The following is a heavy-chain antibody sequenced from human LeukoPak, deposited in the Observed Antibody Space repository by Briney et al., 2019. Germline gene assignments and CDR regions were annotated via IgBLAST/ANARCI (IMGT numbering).Heavy chain of an antibody. J-gene: IGHJ4*02. V-gene: IGHV1-18*01. CDR1: GYTFTSYG. CDR2: ISAYNGNT. Sequence: RASVKVSCKASGYTFTSYGISWVRQAPGQGLEWMGWISAYNGNTNYAPKLQGRVTMTTDTSTSTAYMELRSLRSDDTAVYYCARSAEYYYDSSGYPNFDYWGQGTLVTVSS. D-gene: IGHD3-22*01. CDR3: ARSAEYYYDSSGYPNFDY.